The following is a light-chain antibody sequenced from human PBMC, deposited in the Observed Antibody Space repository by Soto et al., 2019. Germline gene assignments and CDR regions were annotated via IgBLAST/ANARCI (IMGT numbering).Light chain of an antibody. J-gene: IGKJ4*01. Sequence: EIVLTQSPATLSLSPGERATLSCRASQSVRSFLAWYQQKPGQAPRLLIYDTSNRATGIPARFSGSGSGTDFTLSISSLEPDDFAVYYCQQRSDWPLLTFGGGTKVEIK. V-gene: IGKV3-11*01. CDR1: QSVRSF. CDR3: QQRSDWPLLT. CDR2: DTS.